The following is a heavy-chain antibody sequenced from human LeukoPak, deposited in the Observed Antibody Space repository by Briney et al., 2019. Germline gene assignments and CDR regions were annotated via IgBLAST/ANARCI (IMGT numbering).Heavy chain of an antibody. CDR3: ARLLSSSWYPFLIDY. CDR2: IYYSGST. CDR1: GGSISSYY. Sequence: SETLSLTCTVSGGSISSYYWSWIRQPPGKGLEWIGYIYYSGSTNYNPSLKSRVTISVDTSKNQFSLKLSSVTAADTAVYYCARLLSSSWYPFLIDYWGQGTLVTVSS. J-gene: IGHJ4*02. D-gene: IGHD6-13*01. V-gene: IGHV4-59*08.